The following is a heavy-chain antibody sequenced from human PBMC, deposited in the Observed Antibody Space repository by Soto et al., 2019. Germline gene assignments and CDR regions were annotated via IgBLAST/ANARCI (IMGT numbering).Heavy chain of an antibody. J-gene: IGHJ3*01. CDR2: LNPNTDKT. D-gene: IGHD5-12*01. CDR3: ARGIKGLPPSAFDL. CDR1: GYTFSNYD. V-gene: IGHV1-8*01. Sequence: ASVKVSCKASGYTFSNYDINWVRQATGQGLEWMGWLNPNTDKTGSAQKFQGRVTMTRNTSLSTAYLELSGLRSDDAAVYYCARGIKGLPPSAFDLWGQGTRVTVSS.